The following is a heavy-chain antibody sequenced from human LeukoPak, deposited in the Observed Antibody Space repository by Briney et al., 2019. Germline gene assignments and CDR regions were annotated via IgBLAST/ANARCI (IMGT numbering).Heavy chain of an antibody. J-gene: IGHJ5*02. V-gene: IGHV4-4*07. CDR2: IYTSGST. Sequence: PSETLSLTCTVSGGSISSYCWSWIRQPAGKGLEWIGRIYTSGSTNYNPSLKSRVTMSVDTSKNQFSLKLSSVTAADTAVYYCARGEYQLPLNWFDPWGQGTLVTVSS. CDR1: GGSISSYC. CDR3: ARGEYQLPLNWFDP. D-gene: IGHD2-2*01.